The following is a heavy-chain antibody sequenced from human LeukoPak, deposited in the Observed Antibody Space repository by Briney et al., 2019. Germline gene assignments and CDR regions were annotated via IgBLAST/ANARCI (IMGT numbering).Heavy chain of an antibody. J-gene: IGHJ4*02. Sequence: GGSLRLSCAASGFTFSSYWMSWVRQAPGKGLEWVANIKQDGSEKYYVDSVKGRFIISRDNAKNSLYLQMNSLRAEDTAVYYCARDVGPYYYDGGFDYWGQGTLVTVSS. CDR2: IKQDGSEK. V-gene: IGHV3-7*01. CDR1: GFTFSSYW. CDR3: ARDVGPYYYDGGFDY. D-gene: IGHD3-22*01.